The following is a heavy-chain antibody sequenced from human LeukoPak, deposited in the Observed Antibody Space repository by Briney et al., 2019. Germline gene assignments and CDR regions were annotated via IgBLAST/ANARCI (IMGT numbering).Heavy chain of an antibody. V-gene: IGHV3-30*03. CDR2: ITYDGSNK. D-gene: IGHD2-2*01. J-gene: IGHJ4*02. Sequence: GRSLRLSCAASGFTFSSYGMHWVRQAPGKGLEWVAVITYDGSNKYYADSMKGRFTISRDNSKNTLYLQMNSLRAEDTAVYYCVRGNREDSHWLVPAVEFDYWGQGALVTVSS. CDR1: GFTFSSYG. CDR3: VRGNREDSHWLVPAVEFDY.